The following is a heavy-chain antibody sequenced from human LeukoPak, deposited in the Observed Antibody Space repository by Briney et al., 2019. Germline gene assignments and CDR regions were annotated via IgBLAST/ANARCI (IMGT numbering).Heavy chain of an antibody. CDR2: LSYSGTT. D-gene: IGHD3-22*01. J-gene: IGHJ4*02. Sequence: SETLSLTCTVSGRSISTYYWSWIRQPPGKGLEWIGYLSYSGTTNYDPSLKSRVTISIDTSKNQFSLKLRSVTAADTAMYYCARASSGYSVHFWGQGTVITVSS. CDR1: GRSISTYY. V-gene: IGHV4-59*01. CDR3: ARASSGYSVHF.